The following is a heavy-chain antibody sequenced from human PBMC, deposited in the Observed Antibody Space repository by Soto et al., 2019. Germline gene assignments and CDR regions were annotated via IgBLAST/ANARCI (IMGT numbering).Heavy chain of an antibody. Sequence: EVQLVESGGGLVQPGRSLRLSCAASGFTFDDYAMHWVRQAPGKGLEWVSGISWNSGSIGYADSVKGRFTISRDNAKNSLYLQMNSLRAEDTALYYCDKDSSGYYYSPDYWGQGTLVTVSS. J-gene: IGHJ4*02. CDR3: DKDSSGYYYSPDY. CDR1: GFTFDDYA. CDR2: ISWNSGSI. D-gene: IGHD3-22*01. V-gene: IGHV3-9*01.